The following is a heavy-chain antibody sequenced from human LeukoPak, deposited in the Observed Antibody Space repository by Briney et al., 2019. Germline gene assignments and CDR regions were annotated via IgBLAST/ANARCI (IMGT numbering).Heavy chain of an antibody. V-gene: IGHV4-4*02. CDR2: IFHTGTT. CDR3: ARRAGDYSHPYDY. CDR1: GGSISSSNW. D-gene: IGHD3-22*01. J-gene: IGHJ4*02. Sequence: PSGTLSLTCAVSGGSISSSNWWSWVRQPPGKGLEWIGRIFHTGTTDYKTSLKGRVTISVDKSKNQFSLKLTSVTAADTAVYYCARRAGDYSHPYDYWGQGTLVTVSS.